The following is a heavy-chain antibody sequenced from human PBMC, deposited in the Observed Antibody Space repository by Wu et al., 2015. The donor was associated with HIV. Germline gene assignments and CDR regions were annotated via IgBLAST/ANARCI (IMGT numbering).Heavy chain of an antibody. V-gene: IGHV1-69*05. Sequence: QVRLVQSGAEVKKPGSSVKLSCKASGGTLSNFAISWVRQAPGQGLEWVGGITPFFGAGKYAQKFQGRVTITRDEATSTAYMELSSLRSEDTALYFCARRIATAGTPFDSWGLGTMVTVSS. J-gene: IGHJ4*02. CDR1: GGTLSNFA. CDR2: ITPFFGAG. D-gene: IGHD6-25*01. CDR3: ARRIATAGTPFDS.